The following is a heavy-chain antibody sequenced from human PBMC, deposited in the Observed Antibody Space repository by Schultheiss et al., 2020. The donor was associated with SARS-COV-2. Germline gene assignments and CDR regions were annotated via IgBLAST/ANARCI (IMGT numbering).Heavy chain of an antibody. Sequence: ASVKVSCKASGGTFSSYAISWVRQAPGQGLEWMGIINPSGGSTSYAQKFQGRVTMTRDTSTSTVYMELSSLRSEDTAVYYCAREIRNLYSVGFDPWGQGTLVTVSS. CDR3: AREIRNLYSVGFDP. CDR2: INPSGGST. J-gene: IGHJ5*02. CDR1: GGTFSSYA. V-gene: IGHV1-46*01. D-gene: IGHD6-13*01.